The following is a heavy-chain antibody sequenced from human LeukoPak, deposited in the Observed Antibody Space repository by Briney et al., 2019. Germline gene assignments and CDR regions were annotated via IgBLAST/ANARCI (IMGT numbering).Heavy chain of an antibody. CDR2: IYYSGST. CDR3: AREDPGDYGSGSYSY. D-gene: IGHD3-10*01. V-gene: IGHV4-39*07. CDR1: GGSISSSSYY. J-gene: IGHJ4*02. Sequence: PSETLSLTCTVSGGSISSSSYYWGWIRQPPGKGLEWIGSIYYSGSTYYNPSLKSRVTISVDTSKNQFSLKLSSVTAADTAVYYCAREDPGDYGSGSYSYWGQGTLVTVSS.